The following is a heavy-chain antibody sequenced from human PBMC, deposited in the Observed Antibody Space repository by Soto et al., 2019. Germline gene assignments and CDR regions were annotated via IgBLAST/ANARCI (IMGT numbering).Heavy chain of an antibody. Sequence: PGGSLRLSCAASGFTFSGSAMHWFRQASGKGLEWVGRIRSKANSHATTYAASVKGRFTISRDDSKSTAYLQMNSLKPEDTAVYYCMRPGYSGYDVNYWGPGTLVTVSS. V-gene: IGHV3-73*01. CDR1: GFTFSGSA. CDR2: IRSKANSHAT. J-gene: IGHJ4*02. CDR3: MRPGYSGYDVNY. D-gene: IGHD5-12*01.